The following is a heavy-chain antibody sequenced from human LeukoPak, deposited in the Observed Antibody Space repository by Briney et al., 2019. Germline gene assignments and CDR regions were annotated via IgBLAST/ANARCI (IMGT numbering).Heavy chain of an antibody. J-gene: IGHJ4*02. CDR1: GFNFSAHL. D-gene: IGHD3-16*01. CDR2: VSGAGTDT. Sequence: GGSLRLSCTGSGFNFSAHLMTWVRQVPGKGPEWISSVSGAGTDTYYADSVKGRFIVSRDDSKSTIYLLLNGLRVEETATYFCARDQGFDGFDLWGQGTLATVSS. CDR3: ARDQGFDGFDL. V-gene: IGHV3-23*01.